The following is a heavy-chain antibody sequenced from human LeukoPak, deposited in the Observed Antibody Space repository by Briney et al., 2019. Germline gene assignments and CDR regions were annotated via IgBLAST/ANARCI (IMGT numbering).Heavy chain of an antibody. CDR1: GFTFSDHA. J-gene: IGHJ6*03. D-gene: IGHD2-2*03. CDR2: CRGKTNSYST. V-gene: IGHV3-72*01. Sequence: PGGSLRLSCAAFGFTFSDHAMDWVRQAPGEGLEWVARCRGKTNSYSTEYAASVKGRFTISRDDSKNSLYLQMNSLKTEDTAVYYCATHGSAHYYMDVWGKGTTVTISS. CDR3: ATHGSAHYYMDV.